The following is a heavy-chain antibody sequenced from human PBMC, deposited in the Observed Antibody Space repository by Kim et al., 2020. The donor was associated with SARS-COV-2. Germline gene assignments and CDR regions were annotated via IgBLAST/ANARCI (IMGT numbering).Heavy chain of an antibody. J-gene: IGHJ5*02. Sequence: VRTCYSDAVKGRFTISRDNSKNTLYLQMNGLRAEDTALYYCAKGAGTFDPWGQGTLVTVSS. CDR2: VRT. CDR3: AKGAGTFDP. V-gene: IGHV3-23*01. D-gene: IGHD6-19*01.